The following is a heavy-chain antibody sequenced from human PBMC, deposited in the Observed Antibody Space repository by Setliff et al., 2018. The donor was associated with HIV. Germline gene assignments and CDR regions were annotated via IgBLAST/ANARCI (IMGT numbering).Heavy chain of an antibody. D-gene: IGHD2-2*01. V-gene: IGHV3-48*03. CDR1: GFTFSRYE. CDR3: VRLVTAFTSSWPDPYYYDTDV. J-gene: IGHJ6*02. Sequence: HPGGSLRLSCAASGFTFSRYEMNWIRRAPGKGLEWLSYISSSGITIHYADSVKGRFTISRDNAKNSLYLQMNSLRAEDTAVYYCVRLVTAFTSSWPDPYYYDTDVWGQGTTVTVSS. CDR2: ISSSGITI.